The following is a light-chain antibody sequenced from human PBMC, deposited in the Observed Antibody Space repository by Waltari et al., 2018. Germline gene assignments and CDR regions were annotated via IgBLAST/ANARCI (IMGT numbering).Light chain of an antibody. Sequence: DIQMTQSPSSLSASVGDTVTITCRASQNINRYLLWYQQKQGKAPKPLVYAASSLQSWVPSRFMASGSGTDFTLTISSLQPEDFASYHCQQSYNTPLTFGGGTRVYIK. V-gene: IGKV1-39*01. CDR3: QQSYNTPLT. J-gene: IGKJ4*01. CDR1: QNINRY. CDR2: AAS.